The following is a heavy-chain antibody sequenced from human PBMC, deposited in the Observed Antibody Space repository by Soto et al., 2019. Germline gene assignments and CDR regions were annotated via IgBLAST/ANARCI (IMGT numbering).Heavy chain of an antibody. D-gene: IGHD2-15*01. J-gene: IGHJ3*02. CDR1: GFTFSSYA. CDR2: ISGSGGST. CDR3: AKDIVVVAAAIDRADAFDI. Sequence: GGSLRLSCAASGFTFSSYAMSWVRQAPGKGLEWVSAISGSGGSTYYADSVKGRFTISRDNSKNTLYLQMNSLRAEDTAVYYCAKDIVVVAAAIDRADAFDIWGQGTMVTVSS. V-gene: IGHV3-23*01.